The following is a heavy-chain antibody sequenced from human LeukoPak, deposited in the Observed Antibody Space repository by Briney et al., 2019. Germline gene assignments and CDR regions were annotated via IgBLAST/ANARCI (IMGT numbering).Heavy chain of an antibody. Sequence: KPSETLSLTCTVSGGSISSYYWSWIRQPPGKGLEWIGYIYYSGSTNYNPSLKSRVTISVDTSKNQFSLKLSSVTAADTAVYYCATVAGNGAFDYWGQGTLVTVSS. V-gene: IGHV4-59*01. D-gene: IGHD6-19*01. J-gene: IGHJ4*02. CDR1: GGSISSYY. CDR2: IYYSGST. CDR3: ATVAGNGAFDY.